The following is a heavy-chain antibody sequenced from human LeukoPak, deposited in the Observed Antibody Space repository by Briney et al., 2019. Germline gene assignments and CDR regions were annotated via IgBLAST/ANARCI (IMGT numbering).Heavy chain of an antibody. CDR1: GYTFTTYD. D-gene: IGHD3-10*01. V-gene: IGHV1-8*01. Sequence: ASVKVSCKASGYTFTTYDINWVRQATGQGLEWMGWMNPNSGNTGYAQKFQGRVTMTRDTSTSTAYMDLSSLTSEDTAVYYCARSGLGSVVSFDPWGQGTLVTVSS. CDR2: MNPNSGNT. CDR3: ARSGLGSVVSFDP. J-gene: IGHJ5*02.